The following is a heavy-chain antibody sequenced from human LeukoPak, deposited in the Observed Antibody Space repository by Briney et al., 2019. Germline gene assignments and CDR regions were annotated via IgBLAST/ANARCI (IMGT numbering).Heavy chain of an antibody. CDR2: IYYSGST. Sequence: SETLSLTCTVSGGSISSSSYYWGWTRQPPGKGLEWIGSIYYSGSTYYNPSLKSRVTISVDTSKNQFSLKLSSVTAADTAVYYCASGYSYDLFDYWGQGTLVTVSS. CDR3: ASGYSYDLFDY. J-gene: IGHJ4*02. V-gene: IGHV4-39*01. CDR1: GGSISSSSYY. D-gene: IGHD5-18*01.